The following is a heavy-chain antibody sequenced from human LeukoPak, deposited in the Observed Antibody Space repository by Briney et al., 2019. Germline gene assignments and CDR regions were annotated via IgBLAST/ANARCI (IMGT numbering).Heavy chain of an antibody. D-gene: IGHD3-10*01. Sequence: ASVKVSCTASGYTFTVYYMHWVRQAPGQGLEWMGWINPNSGGTNYAQKFQGRVTMTRDTSISTAYMELNRLRSDDTAVYYCARDRDYGSGIFDYWGQGTLVTVPS. CDR1: GYTFTVYY. CDR3: ARDRDYGSGIFDY. CDR2: INPNSGGT. J-gene: IGHJ4*02. V-gene: IGHV1-2*02.